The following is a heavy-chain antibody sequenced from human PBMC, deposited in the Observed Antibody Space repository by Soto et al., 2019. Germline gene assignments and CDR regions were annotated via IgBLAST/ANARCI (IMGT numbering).Heavy chain of an antibody. J-gene: IGHJ4*02. V-gene: IGHV3-7*03. Sequence: PGWSLRLSCMASGFTFSSSFMGWVRQAPGKGLEWVANINQDGGGTYYVDSVQGRFTISRDNAKDSLFLQLNSLRGEDTAVYYCARYFRGSGRYFFDYWGQGTLVTAPQ. CDR3: ARYFRGSGRYFFDY. D-gene: IGHD6-19*01. CDR2: INQDGGGT. CDR1: GFTFSSSF.